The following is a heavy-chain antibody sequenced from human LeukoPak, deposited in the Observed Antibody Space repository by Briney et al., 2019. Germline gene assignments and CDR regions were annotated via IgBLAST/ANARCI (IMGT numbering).Heavy chain of an antibody. CDR2: ISSSSSYI. Sequence: GGSLRLSCAASGFTFSSYSMNWVRQAPGKGLEWVSSISSSSSYIYYADSVKGRFTISRDNAKNSLYLQMNSLRAEDTAVYYCARGTVTNDAFDIWGQGTMDTVSS. CDR3: ARGTVTNDAFDI. CDR1: GFTFSSYS. V-gene: IGHV3-21*01. J-gene: IGHJ3*02. D-gene: IGHD4-17*01.